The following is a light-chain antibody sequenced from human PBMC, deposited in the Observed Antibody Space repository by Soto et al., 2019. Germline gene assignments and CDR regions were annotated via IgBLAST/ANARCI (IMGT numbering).Light chain of an antibody. V-gene: IGKV3D-15*01. CDR2: DAS. J-gene: IGKJ1*01. Sequence: EIVVTQSPATLSLSPGERATLSCRTSQSVSSSLAWYQHKPGQAPRLLIYDASNRATGIPARFSGSGSGTEFTLTISSLQSEDFAVYYCQQYNNWWTFGQGTKVDIK. CDR1: QSVSSS. CDR3: QQYNNWWT.